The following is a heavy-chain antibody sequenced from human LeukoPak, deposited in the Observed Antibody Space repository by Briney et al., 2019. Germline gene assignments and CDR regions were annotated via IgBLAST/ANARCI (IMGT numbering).Heavy chain of an antibody. D-gene: IGHD1-20*01. Sequence: ASVKVSFKASGYTFTVYYMHWVRQAPGQGREWMGWINPNSGGTNYAQKFQGRVTMTRDTSISTAYMELSRLRSDDTAVYYCARDRVTGTDFDYWGQGTLVTVSS. CDR3: ARDRVTGTDFDY. J-gene: IGHJ4*02. V-gene: IGHV1-2*02. CDR2: INPNSGGT. CDR1: GYTFTVYY.